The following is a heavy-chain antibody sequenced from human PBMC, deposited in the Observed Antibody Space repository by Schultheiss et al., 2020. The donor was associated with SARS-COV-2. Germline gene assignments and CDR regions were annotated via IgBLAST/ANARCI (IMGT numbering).Heavy chain of an antibody. J-gene: IGHJ6*03. CDR2: IYYSGST. CDR3: ARGRGGSGSYYRYYYYYMDV. Sequence: SETLSLTCTVSGGSISSGGYYWSWIRQHPGKGLEWIGYIYYSGSTYYNPSLKSRVTISVDTSKNQFSLKLSSVTAADTAVYYCARGRGGSGSYYRYYYYYMDVWGKGTTVTVSS. V-gene: IGHV4-31*03. D-gene: IGHD3-10*01. CDR1: GGSISSGGYY.